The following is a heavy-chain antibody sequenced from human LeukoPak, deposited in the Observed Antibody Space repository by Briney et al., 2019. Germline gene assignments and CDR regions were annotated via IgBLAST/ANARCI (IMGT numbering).Heavy chain of an antibody. V-gene: IGHV1-2*06. CDR2: INPNSGGT. Sequence: ASVKVSCKASGYTFTGYYMHWVRQAPGRGLEWMGRINPNSGGTNYAQKFQGRVAMTRDTSVSTAYMELSRLRSDDTAVYYCARDWNYDSSESPRETIDYWGQGALVTVSS. CDR3: ARDWNYDSSESPRETIDY. J-gene: IGHJ4*02. CDR1: GYTFTGYY. D-gene: IGHD3-22*01.